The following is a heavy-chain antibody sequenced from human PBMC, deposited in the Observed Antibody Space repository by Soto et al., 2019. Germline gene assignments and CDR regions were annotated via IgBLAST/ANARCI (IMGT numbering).Heavy chain of an antibody. Sequence: SETLSLTCTVSGGSISSYYWSWIRQPPGKGLEWIGYIYYSGSTNYNPSLKSRVTISVDTSKNQFSLKLSSVTAADTAVYYCASTYCGSDCYFDYWGQGTLVTVSS. D-gene: IGHD2-21*02. CDR3: ASTYCGSDCYFDY. V-gene: IGHV4-59*01. CDR2: IYYSGST. J-gene: IGHJ4*02. CDR1: GGSISSYY.